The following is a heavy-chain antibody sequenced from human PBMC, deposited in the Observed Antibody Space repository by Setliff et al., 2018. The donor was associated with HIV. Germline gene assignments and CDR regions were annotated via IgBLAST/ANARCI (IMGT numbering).Heavy chain of an antibody. Sequence: KTGGSLRLSCEVSGFTFSDYSMSWIRQAPGKGLEWISYISGGGTTVYYADSVKGRFSISRDNAKNSTSLQMKGLRDDDTAIYYCARGWQWKIPFDFWGQGVQVTVS. CDR1: GFTFSDYS. CDR3: ARGWQWKIPFDF. V-gene: IGHV3-11*01. CDR2: ISGGGTTV. D-gene: IGHD1-1*01. J-gene: IGHJ5*01.